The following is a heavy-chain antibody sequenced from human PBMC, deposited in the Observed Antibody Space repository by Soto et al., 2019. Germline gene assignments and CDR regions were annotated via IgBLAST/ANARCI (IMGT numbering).Heavy chain of an antibody. CDR3: ARSATATIYYYYIMDV. CDR1: GGTFSSYA. V-gene: IGHV1-69*01. D-gene: IGHD2-15*01. Sequence: QVQLVQSGAEVKKPGSSVKVSCKASGGTFSSYAISWVRQAPGQGLEWMGGFIPIFGTVNYAQTLQSRVTIHGHDYTSTAHLELRSRRSEDTAVYYCARSATATIYYYYIMDVLGQGPIVTVSS. CDR2: FIPIFGTV. J-gene: IGHJ6*02.